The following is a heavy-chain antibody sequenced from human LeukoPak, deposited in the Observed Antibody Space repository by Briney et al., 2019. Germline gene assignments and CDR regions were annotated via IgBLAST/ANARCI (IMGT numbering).Heavy chain of an antibody. Sequence: GGSLRLSCAASGFTVSSNYMSWVRQAPGEGLEWVSVIYSGGSTYYADSVKGRFTISRDNSKNTLYLQMNSLRAEDTAVYYCARGLYYYYMDVWGKGTTVTVSS. CDR1: GFTVSSNY. J-gene: IGHJ6*03. CDR3: ARGLYYYYMDV. V-gene: IGHV3-53*01. CDR2: IYSGGST.